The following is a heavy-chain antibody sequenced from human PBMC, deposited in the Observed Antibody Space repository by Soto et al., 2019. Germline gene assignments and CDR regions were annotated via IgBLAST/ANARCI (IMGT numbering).Heavy chain of an antibody. J-gene: IGHJ4*02. CDR2: MNPNSGNT. D-gene: IGHD2-21*02. CDR3: ARFVPGDYYFDY. CDR1: GYTFTSYD. Sequence: ASVKVSCKASGYTFTSYDINWVRQATGQGLEWMGWMNPNSGNTGYAQKFQGRVTMTRNTSISTAYMELSSLRSEDTAVYYCARFVPGDYYFDYCGQGTLVTVSS. V-gene: IGHV1-8*01.